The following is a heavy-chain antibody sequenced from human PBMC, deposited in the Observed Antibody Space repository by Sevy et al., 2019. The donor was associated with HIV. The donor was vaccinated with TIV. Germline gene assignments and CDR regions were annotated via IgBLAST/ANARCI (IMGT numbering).Heavy chain of an antibody. CDR1: GGSLSSYY. CDR2: IYYSGST. D-gene: IGHD1-26*01. V-gene: IGHV4-59*01. J-gene: IGHJ6*03. CDR3: ARGGPTPGYYYYMDV. Sequence: SETLSLTCTVSGGSLSSYYWSWIRQPPGKGLEWIGYIYYSGSTNYNPSLKSRVTISVDTSKNQFSLKLSSVTAADTAVYYCARGGPTPGYYYYMDVWGKGTTVTVSS.